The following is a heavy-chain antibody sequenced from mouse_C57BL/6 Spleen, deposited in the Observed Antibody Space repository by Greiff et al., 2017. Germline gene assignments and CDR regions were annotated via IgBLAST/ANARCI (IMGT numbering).Heavy chain of an antibody. D-gene: IGHD2-1*01. CDR1: GYAFSSYW. CDR2: IYPGDGDT. V-gene: IGHV1-80*01. CDR3: ARGDYGNYGDY. Sequence: VKLMESGAELVKPGASVKISCKASGYAFSSYWMNWVKQRPGKGLEWIGQIYPGDGDTNYNGKFKGKATLTADKSSSTAYMQLSSLTSEDSAVYFCARGDYGNYGDYWGQGTTLKVSS. J-gene: IGHJ2*01.